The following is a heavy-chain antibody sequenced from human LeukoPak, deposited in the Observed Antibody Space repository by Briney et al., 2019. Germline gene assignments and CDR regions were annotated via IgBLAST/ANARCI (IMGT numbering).Heavy chain of an antibody. V-gene: IGHV1-18*01. CDR3: ARVPGVGIYSSGWPSFDY. D-gene: IGHD6-19*01. CDR1: GYTFTSYG. Sequence: GASVKVSCKASGYTFTSYGISWVRQAPGQGLEWTGWISAYNGNTHYAQKLQGRVTMTTDTSTSTAYMELRSLRSDDTAVYYCARVPGVGIYSSGWPSFDYWGQGTLVTVSS. CDR2: ISAYNGNT. J-gene: IGHJ4*02.